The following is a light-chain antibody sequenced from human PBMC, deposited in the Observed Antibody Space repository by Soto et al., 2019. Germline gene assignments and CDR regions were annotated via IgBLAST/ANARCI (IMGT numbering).Light chain of an antibody. J-gene: IGLJ3*02. CDR2: SNN. CDR1: SSNIGSNT. V-gene: IGLV1-44*01. CDR3: AAWYDGLKGSWV. Sequence: QSVPTQPPSASGPPGQRVAISCSGSSSNIGSNTVNWYQQLPGTAPKLLIYSNNQRPSGVPDRFSASNSVTSASLAIRGLQSEDEADYYCAAWYDGLKGSWVFGGGTKLTVL.